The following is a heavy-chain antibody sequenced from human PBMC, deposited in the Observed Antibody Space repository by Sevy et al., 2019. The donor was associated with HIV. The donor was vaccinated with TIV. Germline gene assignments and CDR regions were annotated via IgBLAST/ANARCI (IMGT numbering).Heavy chain of an antibody. CDR3: VAAIRWEDY. V-gene: IGHV3-74*01. J-gene: IGHJ4*02. Sequence: VGSLRLSCEGSGYTFSNYWMHWVRQAPGKGLEWVSRVNSDGSSTAYADSVKGRFTISRDNAENTMSLQMNSLRAEDTGLYYCVAAIRWEDYWGQGIQVTVSS. D-gene: IGHD1-26*01. CDR2: VNSDGSST. CDR1: GYTFSNYW.